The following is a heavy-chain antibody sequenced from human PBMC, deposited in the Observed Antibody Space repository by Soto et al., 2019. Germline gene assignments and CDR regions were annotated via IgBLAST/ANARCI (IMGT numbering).Heavy chain of an antibody. CDR2: VSAYNGNT. D-gene: IGHD3-16*01. CDR1: GYTFSNDA. V-gene: IGHV1-18*01. J-gene: IGHJ4*01. Sequence: QVQLVQSGAEVKKPGASVKVSCKASGYTFSNDAITWVRQTPGQGLEWMGWVSAYNGNTNYAQKFKGRDTMTTDTSNCTAYLDKTRLRYAAPAVYICARNTLYYGYWIMYWG. CDR3: ARNTLYYGYWIMY.